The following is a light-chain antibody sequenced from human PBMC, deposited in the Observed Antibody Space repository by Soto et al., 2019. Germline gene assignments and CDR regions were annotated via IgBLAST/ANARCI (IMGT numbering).Light chain of an antibody. V-gene: IGLV1-40*01. J-gene: IGLJ1*01. CDR2: GNI. CDR3: QSYDSTLSARYV. Sequence: QAVVTQPPSVSGAPGQRVTISCTGSSSNIGAGYDVHWYQQRPGTAPKLLIFGNINRLSGVPDRFSGSKSGTSASLAITGLQAEDEGDYYFQSYDSTLSARYVFGTATKVTVL. CDR1: SSNIGAGYD.